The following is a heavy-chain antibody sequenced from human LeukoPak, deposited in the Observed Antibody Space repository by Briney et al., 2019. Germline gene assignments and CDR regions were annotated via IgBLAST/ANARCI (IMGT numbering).Heavy chain of an antibody. CDR3: ARENSGSLDY. V-gene: IGHV3-53*05. CDR2: IYSGGNT. J-gene: IGHJ4*01. CDR1: GFTVSSSY. D-gene: IGHD1-26*01. Sequence: GGSLRLSCAASGFTVSSSYMSWVRQAPGKGLEWVSVIYSGGNTYYADSVKGRFTISRDNSKNTLYLQMNSLRVEDTAVYYCARENSGSLDYWGQEPWSPSPQ.